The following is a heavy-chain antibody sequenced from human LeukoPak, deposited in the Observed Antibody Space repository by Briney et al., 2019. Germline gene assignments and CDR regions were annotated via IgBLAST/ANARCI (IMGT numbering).Heavy chain of an antibody. CDR3: ASHTTPIGYCSGGSCDPAVDY. D-gene: IGHD2-15*01. V-gene: IGHV1-2*06. CDR2: INPNSGGT. J-gene: IGHJ4*02. Sequence: GASVKVSCKASGYTFTGYYMHWARQAPGQGLEWMGRINPNSGGTNYAQKFQGRVTMTRDTSISTAYMELSRLRSDDTAVYYCASHTTPIGYCSGGSCDPAVDYWGQGTLVTVSS. CDR1: GYTFTGYY.